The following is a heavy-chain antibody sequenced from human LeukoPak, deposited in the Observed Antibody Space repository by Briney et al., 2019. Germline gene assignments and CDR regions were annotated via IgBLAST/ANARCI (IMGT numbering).Heavy chain of an antibody. CDR3: AKLPVSYSSGWSNFDY. V-gene: IGHV3-23*01. J-gene: IGHJ4*02. D-gene: IGHD6-19*01. CDR2: ISKSGDRI. CDR1: GFSFSSHA. Sequence: GGSLRLSCIASGFSFSSHAMSWVRQAPGKGLEWVCSISKSGDRIEYADSVKGRFTISRYNSKNTLYLQMNSLRAEDTAIYYCAKLPVSYSSGWSNFDYWGQGTLVTVSS.